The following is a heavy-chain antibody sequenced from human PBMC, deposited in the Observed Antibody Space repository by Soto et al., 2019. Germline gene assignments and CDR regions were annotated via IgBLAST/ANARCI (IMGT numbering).Heavy chain of an antibody. V-gene: IGHV4-59*13. CDR2: VYHTGST. D-gene: IGHD6-19*01. J-gene: IGHJ4*02. Sequence: PSETLSLTCDVSGASITTYYWSWIRQAPGKGLERIGNVYHTGSTDYNSSLRSRVTISVDTSKNQFSLNMNSVTAADTAVYYCARRLFGSGWTLDSWGQGALVTVSS. CDR3: ARRLFGSGWTLDS. CDR1: GASITTYY.